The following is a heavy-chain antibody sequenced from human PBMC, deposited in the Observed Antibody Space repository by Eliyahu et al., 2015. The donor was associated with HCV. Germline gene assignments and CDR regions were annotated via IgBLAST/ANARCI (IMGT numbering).Heavy chain of an antibody. J-gene: IGHJ6*02. Sequence: EVQLVESGGGLVQPGGSLRPSCAASGFTFSSYSMNWVRQAPGKGLEWVSYISSSSSTIYYADSVKGRFTISRDNAKNSLYLQMNSLRDEDTAVYYCARDAITMVRGVIITENYYYYGMDVWGQGTTVTVSS. CDR3: ARDAITMVRGVIITENYYYYGMDV. CDR1: GFTFSSYS. D-gene: IGHD3-10*01. CDR2: ISSSSSTI. V-gene: IGHV3-48*02.